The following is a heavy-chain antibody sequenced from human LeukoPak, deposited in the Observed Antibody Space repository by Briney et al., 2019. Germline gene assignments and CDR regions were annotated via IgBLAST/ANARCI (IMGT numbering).Heavy chain of an antibody. CDR2: ISAYNGNT. CDR1: GYTFTSYG. D-gene: IGHD3-3*01. CDR3: AITPMTTYYDFWSGYFPPAVGSDY. V-gene: IGHV1-18*01. Sequence: ASVKVSCKASGYTFTSYGISWVRQAPGQGLEWMGWISAYNGNTNYAQKLQGRVTMTTDTSTSTAYMELRSLRSDDTAVYYCAITPMTTYYDFWSGYFPPAVGSDYWGQGTLVTVSS. J-gene: IGHJ4*02.